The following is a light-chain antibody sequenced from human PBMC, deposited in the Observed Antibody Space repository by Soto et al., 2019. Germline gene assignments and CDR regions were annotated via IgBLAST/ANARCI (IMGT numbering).Light chain of an antibody. J-gene: IGKJ1*01. CDR1: QGINNY. CDR2: AAS. V-gene: IGKV1-17*03. CDR3: LQHHSYPWT. Sequence: DIQMTQSPSAMSASVGDRVTITCRASQGINNYLAWFQQKPGKVPARLIYAASSLQSGVPSRFSGSGYGTEFTLTISSLQPEDFATYYCLQHHSYPWTFGQGTKVDIK.